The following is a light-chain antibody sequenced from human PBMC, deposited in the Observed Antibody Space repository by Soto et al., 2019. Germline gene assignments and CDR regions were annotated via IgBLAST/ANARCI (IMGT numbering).Light chain of an antibody. Sequence: EIVMTQSPATLSVSPGERVTLSCRASQSLTRNLAWYQHKPGQAPRLLVYGASSRATGIPDRFSGSGSGTEFTLTISSLQSEDFGVYYCHQYNNLWTFGQGTKVDI. V-gene: IGKV3D-15*01. CDR1: QSLTRN. CDR2: GAS. J-gene: IGKJ1*01. CDR3: HQYNNLWT.